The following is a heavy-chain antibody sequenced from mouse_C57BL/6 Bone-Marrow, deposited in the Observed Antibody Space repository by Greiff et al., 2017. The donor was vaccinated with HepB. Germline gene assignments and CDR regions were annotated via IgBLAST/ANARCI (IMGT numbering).Heavy chain of an antibody. CDR3: ARGITTVVAKHFDY. V-gene: IGHV1-19*01. D-gene: IGHD1-1*01. CDR1: GYTFTDYY. Sequence: DVKLQESGPVLVKPGASVKMSCKASGYTFTDYYMNWVKQSHGKSLEWIGVINPYNGGTSYNQKFKGKATLTVDKSSSTAYMELNSLTSEDSAVYYCARGITTVVAKHFDYWGQGTTLTVSS. J-gene: IGHJ2*01. CDR2: INPYNGGT.